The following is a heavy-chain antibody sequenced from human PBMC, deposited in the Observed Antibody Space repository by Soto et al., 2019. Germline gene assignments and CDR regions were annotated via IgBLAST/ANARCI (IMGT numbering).Heavy chain of an antibody. CDR2: ISGYNGNT. J-gene: IGHJ6*02. V-gene: IGHV1-18*01. CDR3: ARDPGFGFGYSYAFAMDV. CDR1: GYTFSNYG. Sequence: QVQLVQSGAEVKKPGASVKVSCKASGYTFSNYGISWVRQGPGQGLEWMGWISGYNGNTHYEEKVQDRIKMTTDTRTSTTYLELRSLRSADPAVYFCARDPGFGFGYSYAFAMDVWGQGTTVTVSS. D-gene: IGHD5-18*01.